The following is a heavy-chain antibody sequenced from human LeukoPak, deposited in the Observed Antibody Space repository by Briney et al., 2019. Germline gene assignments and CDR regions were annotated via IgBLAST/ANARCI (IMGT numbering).Heavy chain of an antibody. CDR1: GFSFNIYA. CDR2: IYYSGST. V-gene: IGHV4-39*01. J-gene: IGHJ4*02. CDR3: ARPGIAATGAFDC. Sequence: GSLRLSCAASGFSFNIYAMSWIRQPPGKGLEWIGSIYYSGSTYYNPSLKSRVSISVDTSKNQFSLNLTSVTAADTAVYFCARPGIAATGAFDCWGQGTLVTVSS. D-gene: IGHD6-13*01.